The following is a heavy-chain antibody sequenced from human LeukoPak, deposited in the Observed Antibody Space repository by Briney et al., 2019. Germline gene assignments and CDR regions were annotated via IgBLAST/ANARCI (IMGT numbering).Heavy chain of an antibody. V-gene: IGHV4-39*07. CDR2: IYHSGSS. J-gene: IGHJ4*02. CDR1: GVSINSNSYY. Sequence: PSETLSLTCTVSGVSINSNSYYWGWVRQPPGKGLEWIGSIYHSGSSYCNPSLKSRVTIPVDTSKNQFSLKLSSVTAADTAVYYCARSSRGLGKPQFDYWGQGTLVTVSS. D-gene: IGHD2-15*01. CDR3: ARSSRGLGKPQFDY.